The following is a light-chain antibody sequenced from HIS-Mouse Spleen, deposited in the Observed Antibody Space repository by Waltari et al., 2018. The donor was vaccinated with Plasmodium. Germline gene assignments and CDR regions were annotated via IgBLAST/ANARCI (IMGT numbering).Light chain of an antibody. CDR1: SSTIGTNY. CDR2: ENN. Sequence: QSVLTQPPSVSAAPGQQVTISCPGSSSTIGTNYVSWSQQDPGTAPKLLIYENNKRPSGIPDRCSGSKSGTSATLGITGLQTGDEADYYCGTWDSSLSAGVVFGGGTKLTVL. CDR3: GTWDSSLSAGVV. V-gene: IGLV1-51*01. J-gene: IGLJ2*01.